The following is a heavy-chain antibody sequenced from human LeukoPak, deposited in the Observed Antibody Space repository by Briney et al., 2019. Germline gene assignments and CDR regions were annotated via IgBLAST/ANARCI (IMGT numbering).Heavy chain of an antibody. CDR1: RYTFSNYD. J-gene: IGHJ5*02. D-gene: IGHD3-9*01. CDR3: ARTDYDILTGYIWFDP. CDR2: MSPNSGNT. Sequence: ASVKASCKASRYTFSNYDINWVRQATGQGLEWMGWMSPNSGNTGYAQKFQGRVTMTRNTSISTAYMELGSLRSEDTAVYYCARTDYDILTGYIWFDPWGQGTLVTVSS. V-gene: IGHV1-8*01.